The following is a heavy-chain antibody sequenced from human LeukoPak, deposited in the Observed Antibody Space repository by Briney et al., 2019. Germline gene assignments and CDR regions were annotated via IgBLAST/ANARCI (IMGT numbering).Heavy chain of an antibody. V-gene: IGHV3-11*05. CDR3: ARAYSGYDFFDY. Sequence: AGGSLRLSCAASGFTFSDHYMSWIRQAPGTGLEWVSYISTSSSHTDYADSVKGRFTISRDDAKDSLFLQMNSLRAEDTAVYYCARAYSGYDFFDYWGQGILSPSPQ. D-gene: IGHD5-12*01. CDR2: ISTSSSHT. J-gene: IGHJ4*02. CDR1: GFTFSDHY.